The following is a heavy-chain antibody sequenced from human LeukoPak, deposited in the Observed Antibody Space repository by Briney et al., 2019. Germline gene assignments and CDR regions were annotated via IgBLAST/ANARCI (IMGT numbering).Heavy chain of an antibody. V-gene: IGHV3-48*01. CDR3: ARGYFDY. Sequence: GGSLRLSCEASGFTFSTYNMNWVRQAPGKGLEWVSYISSSSSTIYYADSVKGRFTISRDNAKNSLYLQMNSLRAEDTAVYYCARGYFDYWGQGTLVTVSS. CDR1: GFTFSTYN. CDR2: ISSSSSTI. J-gene: IGHJ4*02.